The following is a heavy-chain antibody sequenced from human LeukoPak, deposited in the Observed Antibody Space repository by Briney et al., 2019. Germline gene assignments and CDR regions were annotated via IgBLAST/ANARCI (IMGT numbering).Heavy chain of an antibody. D-gene: IGHD4-17*01. J-gene: IGHJ4*02. CDR2: ISSSGDKI. Sequence: PGGSLRLSCTGSGFIFSNYEMNWVRQAPGKGLEWLSYISSSGDKIFQADSVKGRFSISRDNGKNSLYLQMNSLKIEDTAVYYCARDGDYGDYAIDYWGQGTLVTVSS. V-gene: IGHV3-48*03. CDR3: ARDGDYGDYAIDY. CDR1: GFIFSNYE.